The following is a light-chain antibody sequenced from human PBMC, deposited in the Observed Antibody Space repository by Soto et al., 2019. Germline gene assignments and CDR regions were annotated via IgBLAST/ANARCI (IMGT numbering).Light chain of an antibody. Sequence: EIVLTQSPGTLSLSPGERATLSCRASQSVNSRYLAWYQQKPGQAPRLLIYGTSSRATGIPHRFSGSGSGTDFTLTIISLESADFALYYCQQYGCSLWTFGQGTKVEIK. V-gene: IGKV3-20*01. CDR2: GTS. CDR3: QQYGCSLWT. CDR1: QSVNSRY. J-gene: IGKJ1*01.